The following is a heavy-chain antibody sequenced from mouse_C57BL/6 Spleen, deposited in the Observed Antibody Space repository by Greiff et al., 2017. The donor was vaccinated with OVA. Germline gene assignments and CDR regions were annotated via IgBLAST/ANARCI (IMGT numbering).Heavy chain of an antibody. CDR3: ARGGAAQATRFDD. Sequence: QVQLQQPGAELVRPGSSVKLSCTASGFTFPRYWLDWVQQRPGHGLEWIGNIYPSDSETHYNQKFKDKATLTVDKSSSTAYMQLSRLTPEDSAVDYCARGGAAQATRFDDWGQGTTLTVSS. CDR2: IYPSDSET. CDR1: GFTFPRYW. D-gene: IGHD3-2*02. V-gene: IGHV1-61*01. J-gene: IGHJ2*01.